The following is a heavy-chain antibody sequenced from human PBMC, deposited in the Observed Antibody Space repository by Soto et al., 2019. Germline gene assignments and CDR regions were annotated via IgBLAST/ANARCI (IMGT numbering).Heavy chain of an antibody. J-gene: IGHJ6*02. Sequence: LSLTCAFYGGSFSGYYWSWIRQPPGKGLEWIGEINHSGSSNYNPSLNSRVSISVDTSKNQFSLKLSSVAAADTAVYYCARGTGYDYVWGSYRANYYYGLDVWGQGTTVTVSS. D-gene: IGHD3-16*02. CDR2: INHSGSS. CDR3: ARGTGYDYVWGSYRANYYYGLDV. V-gene: IGHV4-34*01. CDR1: GGSFSGYY.